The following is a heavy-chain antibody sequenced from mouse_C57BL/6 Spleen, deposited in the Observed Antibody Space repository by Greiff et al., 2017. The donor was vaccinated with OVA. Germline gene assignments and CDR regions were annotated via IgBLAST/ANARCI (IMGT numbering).Heavy chain of an antibody. V-gene: IGHV5-16*01. J-gene: IGHJ3*01. CDR2: INYDGSST. Sequence: EVQRVESEGGLVQPGSSMKLSCTASGFTFSDYYMAWVRQVPEKGLEWVANINYDGSSTYYLDSLKSRFIISRDNAKNILYLQMSSLKSEDTATYYCARAEGFSWFAYWGQGTLVTVSA. CDR3: ARAEGFSWFAY. CDR1: GFTFSDYY.